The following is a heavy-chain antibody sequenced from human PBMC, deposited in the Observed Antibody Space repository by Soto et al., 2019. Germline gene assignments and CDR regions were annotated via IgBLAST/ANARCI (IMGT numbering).Heavy chain of an antibody. V-gene: IGHV1-2*02. CDR3: ARDLAKGGGSAGFDY. CDR2: INPKSGGT. J-gene: IGHJ4*02. D-gene: IGHD1-26*01. Sequence: SGKVCCKAPADTFTANYIHWVRQAPVQGFEWMGWINPKSGGTKYPQKFQGRVTMTRDTSLSTVYMTLTRLTSDDTAVYYCARDLAKGGGSAGFDYWGQGTLVTVNS. CDR1: ADTFTANY.